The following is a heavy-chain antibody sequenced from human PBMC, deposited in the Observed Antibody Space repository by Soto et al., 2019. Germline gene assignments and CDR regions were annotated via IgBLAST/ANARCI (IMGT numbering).Heavy chain of an antibody. J-gene: IGHJ6*02. D-gene: IGHD6-13*01. Sequence: GGSLRLSCAASGFTFSNAWINWVRQAPGKGLEWVGRIKSKTYGGTTDYAAPVKGRFAISRDDSKNIVYLQMNSLKTEDTAVYYCTRDKQQLVDYYYGMDVWGQGTTVTVSS. V-gene: IGHV3-15*07. CDR3: TRDKQQLVDYYYGMDV. CDR1: GFTFSNAW. CDR2: IKSKTYGGTT.